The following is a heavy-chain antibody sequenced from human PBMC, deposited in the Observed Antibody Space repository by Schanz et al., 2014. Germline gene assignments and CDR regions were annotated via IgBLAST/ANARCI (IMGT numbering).Heavy chain of an antibody. Sequence: VQLVESGGGLVQPGGSLRLSCAASGFTFSDYYMSWIRQAPGKGLQCVSHISSSGSTTYYADSVKGRFTISRDNAKNALYLQMNSLRADDTAVYYCARDRPGYHGYYGMDVWGQGTTVTVSS. CDR3: ARDRPGYHGYYGMDV. CDR2: ISSSGSTT. V-gene: IGHV3-11*01. CDR1: GFTFSDYY. J-gene: IGHJ6*02. D-gene: IGHD5-18*01.